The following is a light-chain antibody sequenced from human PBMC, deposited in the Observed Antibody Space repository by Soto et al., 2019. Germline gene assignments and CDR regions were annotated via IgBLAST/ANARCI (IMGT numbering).Light chain of an antibody. CDR1: QSVSSSY. J-gene: IGKJ2*01. CDR3: QQYGSSPLVT. Sequence: ELVLTQSPGTLSLSPGERATLSCRASQSVSSSYLAWYQQKPGQAPRLLIYGASRRATGIPDRFSGSGSGTDFTLTISRPEPEDFAVYYCQQYGSSPLVTFGQGTKLEIK. V-gene: IGKV3-20*01. CDR2: GAS.